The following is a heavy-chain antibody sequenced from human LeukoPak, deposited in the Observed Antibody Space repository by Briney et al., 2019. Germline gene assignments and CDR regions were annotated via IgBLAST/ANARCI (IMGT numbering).Heavy chain of an antibody. D-gene: IGHD6-13*01. CDR3: ARQWQQVDY. V-gene: IGHV3-7*04. CDR2: IKLDESEK. J-gene: IGHJ4*02. CDR1: GFTFSSYW. Sequence: GGSLRLSCVASGFTFSSYWMTWVRQAPGKGLKWVANIKLDESEKYYVDSVKGRFTISRDNAKNSLFLQMNSLRAEDTAVYYCARQWQQVDYWGQGTLVTVSS.